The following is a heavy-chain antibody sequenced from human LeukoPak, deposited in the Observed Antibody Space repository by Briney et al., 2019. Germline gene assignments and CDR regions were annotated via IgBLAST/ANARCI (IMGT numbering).Heavy chain of an antibody. Sequence: GGSLRLSCAASGFTFSSYGMNWVRQAPGKGLEWVSGINWNGGGTGYADSVKGRFTISRDNAKNSLYLQMNSLRAEDTALYYCARRRGVIVVVGPFDLWGQGTLVSVSS. CDR2: INWNGGGT. D-gene: IGHD3-22*01. J-gene: IGHJ4*02. V-gene: IGHV3-20*04. CDR1: GFTFSSYG. CDR3: ARRRGVIVVVGPFDL.